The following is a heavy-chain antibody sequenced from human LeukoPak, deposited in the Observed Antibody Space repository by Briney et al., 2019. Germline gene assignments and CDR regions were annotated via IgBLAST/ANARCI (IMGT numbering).Heavy chain of an antibody. CDR3: AKDKYGEYFLDY. CDR2: ISGSGGST. Sequence: PGGSLRLSCAASGFTFSSYSMNWVRQAPGKGLEWVSSISGSGGSTIYADSVKGRFTISRDNSKNTLSLQMNSLRVEDTAVYYCAKDKYGEYFLDYWGQGDLVTVSS. CDR1: GFTFSSYS. V-gene: IGHV3-23*01. D-gene: IGHD3-10*01. J-gene: IGHJ4*02.